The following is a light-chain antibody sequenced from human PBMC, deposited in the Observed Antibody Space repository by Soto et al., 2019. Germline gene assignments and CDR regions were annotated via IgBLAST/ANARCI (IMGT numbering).Light chain of an antibody. CDR3: SSYTSTSTYV. J-gene: IGLJ1*01. CDR1: SSDVGGYNY. V-gene: IGLV2-14*01. Sequence: QSVLTQPASVSGFPGRSITISCTGTSSDVGGYNYVSWYQQYPGKAPKLMIYHVSNRPSGVSNRFSGSKSGNSASLTISGLQAEDEADYYCSSYTSTSTYVLGTGTKVTVL. CDR2: HVS.